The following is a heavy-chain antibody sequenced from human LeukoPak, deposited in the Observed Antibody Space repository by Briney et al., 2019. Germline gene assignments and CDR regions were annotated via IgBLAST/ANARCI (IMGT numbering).Heavy chain of an antibody. CDR2: IVVGSGNT. CDR3: AAKGSSGWYSPWLNFDL. Sequence: GTSVKVSCKASGFTFTSSAVQWVRQARGQRLEWIGWIVVGSGNTNYVQKFQERVTITRDMSTSTAYMELSSLRSEDTAVYYCAAKGSSGWYSPWLNFDLWGRGTLVTVSS. J-gene: IGHJ2*01. D-gene: IGHD6-19*01. CDR1: GFTFTSSA. V-gene: IGHV1-58*01.